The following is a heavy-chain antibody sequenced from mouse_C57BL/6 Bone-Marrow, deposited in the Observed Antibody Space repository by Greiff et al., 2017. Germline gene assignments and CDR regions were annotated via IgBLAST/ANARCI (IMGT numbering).Heavy chain of an antibody. Sequence: QVQLQQSDAELVKPGASVKISCKVSGYTFTDHTIHWMKQRPEKGLEWIGYLYTRDGRTKYNEKFKGKATLTADKASSTAYMQLNSLTSEDAAVYFCARPIDSSGYYWFAYWGQGTLVTGSA. CDR1: GYTFTDHT. J-gene: IGHJ3*01. D-gene: IGHD3-2*02. CDR3: ARPIDSSGYYWFAY. V-gene: IGHV1-78*01. CDR2: LYTRDGRT.